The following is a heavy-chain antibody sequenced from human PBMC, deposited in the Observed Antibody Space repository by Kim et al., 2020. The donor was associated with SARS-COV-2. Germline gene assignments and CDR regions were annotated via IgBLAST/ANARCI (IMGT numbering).Heavy chain of an antibody. J-gene: IGHJ4*02. D-gene: IGHD6-19*01. Sequence: ADSGKGRLTIPRDNAKSSLYLQMNSLRAEDTALYYCARVYSSGWYYPQDDWGQGTLVTVSS. V-gene: IGHV3-11*06. CDR3: ARVYSSGWYYPQDD.